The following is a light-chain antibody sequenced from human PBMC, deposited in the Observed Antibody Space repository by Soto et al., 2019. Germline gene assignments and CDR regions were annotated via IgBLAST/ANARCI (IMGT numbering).Light chain of an antibody. CDR1: GSDVGSYHY. Sequence: QSALTQPRSVSGSPGQSVTISCTGTGSDVGSYHYVSWFQQHPGKAPKLIIFEVSDRPSGVSTRFSGSKSGDTASLTISGLQADDEADYYCSSYTSGRDVYVFGGGTKVTVL. CDR3: SSYTSGRDVYV. V-gene: IGLV2-14*01. J-gene: IGLJ1*01. CDR2: EVS.